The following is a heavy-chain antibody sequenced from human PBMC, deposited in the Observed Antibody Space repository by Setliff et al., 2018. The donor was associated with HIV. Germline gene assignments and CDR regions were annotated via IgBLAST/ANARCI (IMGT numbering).Heavy chain of an antibody. CDR1: GFSFEDYA. CDR2: IRSRDYGGTS. V-gene: IGHV3-49*04. CDR3: TRGTYNWFDP. Sequence: GGSLRLSCRTSGFSFEDYAVSWVRQAPGKGLEWVGFIRSRDYGGTSEYAAPVKGRFTLSRDDSNSTAYLQMNSLKNADTAIYYCTRGTYNWFDPWGQGTLVTVSS. J-gene: IGHJ5*02. D-gene: IGHD3-16*01.